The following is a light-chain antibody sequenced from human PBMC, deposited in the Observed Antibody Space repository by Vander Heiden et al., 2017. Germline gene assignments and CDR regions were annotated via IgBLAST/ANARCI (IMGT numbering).Light chain of an antibody. Sequence: QSALTQPASVSGSPGQSLTISCTGTSSNVGGYNYVSWYQQHAGKAPKLMIYEVSNRPSGVSNRFSGSKSGNTASLTISGLQAEDEADYYCSSYTSSSTRVFGTGTKVTVL. CDR1: SSNVGGYNY. V-gene: IGLV2-14*01. CDR2: EVS. CDR3: SSYTSSSTRV. J-gene: IGLJ1*01.